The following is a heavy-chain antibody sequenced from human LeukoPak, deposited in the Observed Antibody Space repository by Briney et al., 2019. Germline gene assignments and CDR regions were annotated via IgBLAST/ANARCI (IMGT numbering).Heavy chain of an antibody. D-gene: IGHD5-24*01. CDR3: ARIRDGYNDAYDI. V-gene: IGHV1-46*01. J-gene: IGHJ3*02. CDR2: INPGGDNT. Sequence: ASVKVSCKASGYTFTNYYIHWVRQAPGQGLEWMGLINPGGDNTDYAQNFQGRVTMTRDTSTSTVYMGLSSLRSEDTPVYYCARIRDGYNDAYDIWGQGTMVTVSS. CDR1: GYTFTNYY.